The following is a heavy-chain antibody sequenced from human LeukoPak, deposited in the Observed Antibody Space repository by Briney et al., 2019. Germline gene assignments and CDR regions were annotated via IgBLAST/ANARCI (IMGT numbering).Heavy chain of an antibody. D-gene: IGHD4-17*01. Sequence: PSETLSLTCTVSGGSFSSGSYYGSWHRQPPGTGLEWIGYIYYSGSTNYNPSLKSRVTISVDTSKNQFSLKLSSVTAADTAVYYCARAGGYGDANWFDHWGQGTLVTVSS. CDR2: IYYSGST. CDR1: GGSFSSGSYY. V-gene: IGHV4-61*01. CDR3: ARAGGYGDANWFDH. J-gene: IGHJ5*02.